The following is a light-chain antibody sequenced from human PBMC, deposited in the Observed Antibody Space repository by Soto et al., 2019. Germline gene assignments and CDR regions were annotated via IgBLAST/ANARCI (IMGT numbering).Light chain of an antibody. J-gene: IGKJ1*01. CDR1: QGITSY. CDR2: TAS. V-gene: IGKV1-27*01. CDR3: QRTYNAPPMT. Sequence: DLQLTQSPSSLSASVGDRVTITCRVSQGITSYLNWYRQKPGKVLMHTASNLQSGVPSRFSGRGSRTYFTLTIASLQPEDVATYYGQRTYNAPPMTFGQGTKVEI.